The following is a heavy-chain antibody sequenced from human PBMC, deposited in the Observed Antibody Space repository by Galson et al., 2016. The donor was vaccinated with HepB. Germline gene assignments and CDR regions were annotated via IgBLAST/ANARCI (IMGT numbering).Heavy chain of an antibody. J-gene: IGHJ4*02. D-gene: IGHD2-21*01. CDR3: ARKGAVVGKPSPFDV. Sequence: ETLSLTCSVSGDSITSRGYYWGWIRQPPGKTLEWIGNIYYGGDIFYNPSLKSRVTISVDSSKNQVSLNLKSVTAADTALYYCARKGAVVGKPSPFDVWGQVILVTVSS. CDR1: GDSITSRGYY. V-gene: IGHV4-39*07. CDR2: IYYGGDI.